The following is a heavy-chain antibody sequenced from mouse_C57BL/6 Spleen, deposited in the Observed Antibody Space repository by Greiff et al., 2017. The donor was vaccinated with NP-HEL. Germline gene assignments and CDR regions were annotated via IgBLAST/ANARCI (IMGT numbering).Heavy chain of an antibody. J-gene: IGHJ2*01. CDR3: ARKEGYYYGRRDY. Sequence: QVQLQQPGAELVKPGASVKLSCKASGYTFTSYWMQWVKQRPGQGLEWIGEIDPSDSYTNYNQKFKGKATLTVDTSSSTAYMQLSSLTSEDSAVYYCARKEGYYYGRRDYWGQGTTLTVSS. CDR1: GYTFTSYW. D-gene: IGHD1-1*01. V-gene: IGHV1-50*01. CDR2: IDPSDSYT.